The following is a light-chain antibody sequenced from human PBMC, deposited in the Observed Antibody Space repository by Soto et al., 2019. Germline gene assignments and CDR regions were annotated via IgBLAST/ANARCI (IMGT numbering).Light chain of an antibody. CDR2: KVS. CDR1: QSLVHSDGNTH. J-gene: IGKJ2*01. Sequence: DVVMTQSPLSLPVTLGQPASISCRSTQSLVHSDGNTHLNWFQQRPGQSPRRLICKVSNRDPGVPDRFSGSASGTDFPLKISRVEAEDVGVYYCMQGTHWPYTFGQGTKLEIK. V-gene: IGKV2-30*02. CDR3: MQGTHWPYT.